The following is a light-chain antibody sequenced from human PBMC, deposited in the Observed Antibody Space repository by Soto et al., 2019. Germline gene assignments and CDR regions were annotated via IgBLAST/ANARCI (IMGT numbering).Light chain of an antibody. CDR3: QQRGNWPLYT. J-gene: IGKJ2*01. CDR2: DAS. V-gene: IGKV3-11*01. Sequence: EIVLIQSPATLSLSPGERATLSCRASQSVRIFLAWYQQKPGQAPRLLIYDASNRATGIPDRFSGSGSGTDFTLTISSLEPEDFAVYYCQQRGNWPLYTFGQGTKVEMK. CDR1: QSVRIF.